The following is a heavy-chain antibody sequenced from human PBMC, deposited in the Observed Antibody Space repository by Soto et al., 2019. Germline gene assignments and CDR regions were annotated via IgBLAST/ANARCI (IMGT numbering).Heavy chain of an antibody. CDR3: ARKSSRSYWFDP. J-gene: IGHJ5*02. CDR2: ISTYNGNT. D-gene: IGHD6-6*01. CDR1: GYTFHTYG. Sequence: ASVKVSCKASGYTFHTYGITWVRQAPGQGLEWMGWISTYNGNTEYVQKFQDRVTMTTDPSTRTAYMELRSLRSDDTAVYYCARKSSRSYWFDPWGQGTLVTVSS. V-gene: IGHV1-18*01.